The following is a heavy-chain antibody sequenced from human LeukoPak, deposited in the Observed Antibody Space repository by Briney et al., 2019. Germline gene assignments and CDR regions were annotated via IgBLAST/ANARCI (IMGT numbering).Heavy chain of an antibody. CDR2: ILPIFDTP. D-gene: IGHD3-9*01. Sequence: SVNVSFKASGGTFSSYSITWVRQAPGQGLEWMGGILPIFDTPNSQQTFQGRVTITADESTSTAYMELSSLRSEDTAVYYCARANYDIFTGYVNYYHYYYMDVWGKGTTVTVSS. CDR1: GGTFSSYS. V-gene: IGHV1-69*01. J-gene: IGHJ6*03. CDR3: ARANYDIFTGYVNYYHYYYMDV.